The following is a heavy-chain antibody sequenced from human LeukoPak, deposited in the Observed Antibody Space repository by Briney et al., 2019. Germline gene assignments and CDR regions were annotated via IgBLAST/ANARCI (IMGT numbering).Heavy chain of an antibody. V-gene: IGHV3-21*01. J-gene: IGHJ4*02. Sequence: GGSLRLSCAASGFTFSSYSMTWVRQAPGKGLEWVSSISSSSSYIYYADSVKGRFTISRDNAKNSLYLQMNSLRAEDTAVYYCARVEGSSWYYFDYWGQGTLVTVSS. D-gene: IGHD6-13*01. CDR2: ISSSSSYI. CDR1: GFTFSSYS. CDR3: ARVEGSSWYYFDY.